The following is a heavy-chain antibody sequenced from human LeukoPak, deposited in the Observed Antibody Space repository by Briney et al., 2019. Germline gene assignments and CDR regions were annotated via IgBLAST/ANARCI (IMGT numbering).Heavy chain of an antibody. V-gene: IGHV4-61*02. CDR3: ARDSVTGTTRIDY. CDR2: IYTSGRT. Sequence: SETLSLTCTVSGGSISSSTPYWSWIRQPAGKGLEWIGRIYTSGRTDYNPSLKSRVTISINTSKNQFSLDLTSVTAADTAVYYCARDSVTGTTRIDYWGQGTLVTVSS. J-gene: IGHJ4*02. D-gene: IGHD1-7*01. CDR1: GGSISSSTPY.